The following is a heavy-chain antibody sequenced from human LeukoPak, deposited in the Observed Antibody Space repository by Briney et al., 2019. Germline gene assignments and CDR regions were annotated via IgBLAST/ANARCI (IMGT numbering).Heavy chain of an antibody. CDR1: GFTFSSHA. V-gene: IGHV3-23*01. Sequence: GGSLRLSCAASGFTFSSHAMSWVRQAPGKGLEWVSAISGSGGSTYYADSVKGRFTISRDNSKNTLYLQMNSLRAEDTAVYYCAKYSSSWYGYYYYGMDVWGQGTTVTVSS. D-gene: IGHD6-13*01. CDR2: ISGSGGST. J-gene: IGHJ6*02. CDR3: AKYSSSWYGYYYYGMDV.